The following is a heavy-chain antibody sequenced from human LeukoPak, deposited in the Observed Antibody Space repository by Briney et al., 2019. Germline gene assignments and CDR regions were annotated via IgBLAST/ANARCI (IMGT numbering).Heavy chain of an antibody. Sequence: GRSLRLSCAASGFTFSSYGMHWVRQAPGKGLEWVAVIWYDGSNKYYADSVKGRFTISRDNSKNTLYLQMNSLRAEDTAVYYCASDGPTTVVTTQYFDYWGQGTLVTVSS. CDR3: ASDGPTTVVTTQYFDY. J-gene: IGHJ4*02. CDR1: GFTFSSYG. V-gene: IGHV3-33*01. D-gene: IGHD4-23*01. CDR2: IWYDGSNK.